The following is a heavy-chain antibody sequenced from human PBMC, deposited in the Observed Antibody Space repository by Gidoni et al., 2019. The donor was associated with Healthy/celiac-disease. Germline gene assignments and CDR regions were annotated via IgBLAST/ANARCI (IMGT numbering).Heavy chain of an antibody. V-gene: IGHV4-34*01. CDR2: IIHSGST. CDR3: ARGRYCSGGSCYRWYFDL. CDR1: GGSFSGYY. D-gene: IGHD2-15*01. J-gene: IGHJ2*01. Sequence: QVQLQQWGAGLLKPSETLSLTCAVYGGSFSGYYRRWIRQPPGKGLEWIGEIIHSGSTNYNPSLKSRVTISVDTSKNQFSLKLSSVTAADTAVYYCARGRYCSGGSCYRWYFDLWGRGTLVTVSS.